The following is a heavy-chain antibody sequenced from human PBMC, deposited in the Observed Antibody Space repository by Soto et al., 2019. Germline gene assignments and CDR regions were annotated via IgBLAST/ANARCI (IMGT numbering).Heavy chain of an antibody. CDR1: GGTFSSYA. Sequence: QVQLVQSGAVVKKPGSSVKVSCKASGGTFSSYAISWVRQAPGQGLEWMGGIIPIFGTANYAQKFQGRVKITADESTSTAYMELSSLRSEDTAVYYCARSRGIVVVNAIHYYYYGMDVWGQGPTVTVSS. CDR2: IIPIFGTA. CDR3: ARSRGIVVVNAIHYYYYGMDV. V-gene: IGHV1-69*01. J-gene: IGHJ6*02. D-gene: IGHD2-21*01.